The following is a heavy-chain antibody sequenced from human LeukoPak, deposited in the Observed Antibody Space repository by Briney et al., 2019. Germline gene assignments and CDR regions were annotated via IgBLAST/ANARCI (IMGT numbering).Heavy chain of an antibody. V-gene: IGHV4-59*01. D-gene: IGHD3-22*01. J-gene: IGHJ4*02. Sequence: SETLSLTCTVYDGSISSYYWSWIRQPPGKGLEWIGNIYNSGSTNYNPSLKSRVTMSVDPSKNQFSLRLSSVTAADTAVYFCARAALYFDSSAYSYYFDYWGQGTLVTVSS. CDR2: IYNSGST. CDR3: ARAALYFDSSAYSYYFDY. CDR1: DGSISSYY.